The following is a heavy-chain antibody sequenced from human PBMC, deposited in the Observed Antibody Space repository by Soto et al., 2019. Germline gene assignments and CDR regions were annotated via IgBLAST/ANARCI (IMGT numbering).Heavy chain of an antibody. V-gene: IGHV3-23*01. J-gene: IGHJ2*01. CDR3: AKMRCSKMGDGFFYF. D-gene: IGHD2-8*01. CDR1: GFTFSNYA. CDR2: LNGNGVAT. Sequence: VGSLRLSCAASGFTFSNYAMSWVRQAPGKGLEWVSALNGNGVATFYADSVKGRFTISRDNSKNTLYVQMNNLRDEDTAVYFCAKMRCSKMGDGFFYFCGRGPLVPVSS.